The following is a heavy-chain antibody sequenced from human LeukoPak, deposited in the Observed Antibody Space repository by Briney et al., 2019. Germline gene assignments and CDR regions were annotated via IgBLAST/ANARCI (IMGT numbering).Heavy chain of an antibody. D-gene: IGHD4-17*01. J-gene: IGHJ4*02. V-gene: IGHV3-30*04. CDR3: AKGGASVTRYVDY. CDR1: GFTFSSYP. Sequence: GGSLRLSCAASGFTFSSYPMHWVRQAPGKGLEWVAVISYDGSNKYHADSVKGRFTISRDNSKNTLYLQMNSLRPEDTAVYYCAKGGASVTRYVDYWGQGTLVTVSS. CDR2: ISYDGSNK.